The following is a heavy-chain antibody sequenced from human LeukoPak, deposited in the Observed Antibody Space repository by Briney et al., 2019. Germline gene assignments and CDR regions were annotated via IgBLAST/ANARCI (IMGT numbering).Heavy chain of an antibody. J-gene: IGHJ4*02. CDR2: INPNTGNP. CDR3: ARSLHHYDISGYFLNF. Sequence: ASVKVSCKASGYTFTSYAMNWVRQAPGQGLEWMGWINPNTGNPTYTQGFTGRFAFSLDTPVCTAYLQISSLKPEDTAVYYCARSLHHYDISGYFLNFWGQGTLVTVSS. CDR1: GYTFTSYA. D-gene: IGHD3-22*01. V-gene: IGHV7-4-1*02.